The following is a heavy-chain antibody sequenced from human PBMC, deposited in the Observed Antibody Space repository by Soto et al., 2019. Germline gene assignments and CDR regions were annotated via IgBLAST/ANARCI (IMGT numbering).Heavy chain of an antibody. CDR3: AREFSSAHISYYDF. J-gene: IGHJ4*02. V-gene: IGHV4-61*01. CDR1: GGSISLERFY. Sequence: QVQLQESGPGLVKPSETLSLTCTVSGGSISLERFYWTWIRQPPGKGLEWIGYVSHTGATNYNPSLQIPVDISVDTSRNQFSLKLRSLTAADTAVYFCAREFSSAHISYYDFWGQGTLVSVSA. CDR2: VSHTGAT.